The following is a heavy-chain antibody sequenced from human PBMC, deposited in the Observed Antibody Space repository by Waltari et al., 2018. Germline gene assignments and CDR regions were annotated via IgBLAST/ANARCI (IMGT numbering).Heavy chain of an antibody. V-gene: IGHV4-59*01. CDR1: GGSISSYY. D-gene: IGHD3-22*01. Sequence: QVQLQESGPGLVKPSEPLSLTCTVSGGSISSYYWSWIRQPPGKGLEWNGYMFYSGDTNYNPSLKSRVIISIDMSKNHFSLKLNSVTAADTAVYYCARVGGYPLGVFDIWGQGTMVTVSS. CDR2: MFYSGDT. J-gene: IGHJ3*02. CDR3: ARVGGYPLGVFDI.